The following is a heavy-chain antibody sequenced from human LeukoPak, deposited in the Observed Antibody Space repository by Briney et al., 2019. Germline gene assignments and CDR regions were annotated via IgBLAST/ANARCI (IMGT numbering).Heavy chain of an antibody. J-gene: IGHJ4*02. CDR1: GYTFTGYY. CDR2: INPNSGGT. D-gene: IGHD5-18*01. Sequence: ASVKVSCKASGYTFTGYYMHWVRQAPGQGLEWMGWINPNSGGTNYAQKFQGWVTMTRDTSISTVYMEVSRLRSDDTAVYYCARGEVGYSYGSEYYFDYWGQGTLVTVSS. CDR3: ARGEVGYSYGSEYYFDY. V-gene: IGHV1-2*04.